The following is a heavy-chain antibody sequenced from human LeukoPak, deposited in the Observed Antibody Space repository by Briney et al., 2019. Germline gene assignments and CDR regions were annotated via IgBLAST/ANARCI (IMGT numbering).Heavy chain of an antibody. CDR3: ARSYMVRGAEVP. CDR1: GGSFSGYY. V-gene: IGHV4-34*01. J-gene: IGHJ5*02. Sequence: SETLSLTCAVYGGSFSGYYWSWLRQPPGKGLEWIGEINHSGSTNYNPSLKSRVTISVDTSKNQFSLKLSSVTAADTAVYYCARSYMVRGAEVPWGQGTLVTVSS. D-gene: IGHD3-10*01. CDR2: INHSGST.